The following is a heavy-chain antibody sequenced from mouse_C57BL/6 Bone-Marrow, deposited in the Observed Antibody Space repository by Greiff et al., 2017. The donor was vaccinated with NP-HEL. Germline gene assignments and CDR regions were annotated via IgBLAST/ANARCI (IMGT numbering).Heavy chain of an antibody. V-gene: IGHV1-82*01. CDR2: LYPGDGDT. J-gene: IGHJ3*01. D-gene: IGHD1-1*01. CDR3: ARSYYYGSFAY. Sequence: QVQLQQSGPELVKPGASVKISCKASGYAFSSSWLNWVKQRPGKGLEWIGRLYPGDGDTTYNGKFKGKATLTADKSSSTAYMQLSSLTSEDSAVYFCARSYYYGSFAYWGQGTLVTVSA. CDR1: GYAFSSSW.